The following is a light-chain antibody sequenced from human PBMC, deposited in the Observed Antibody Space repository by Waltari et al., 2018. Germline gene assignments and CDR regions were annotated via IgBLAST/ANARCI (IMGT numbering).Light chain of an antibody. V-gene: IGLV2-8*01. Sequence: QSALTQPPSASGSPGQSVTISCTGTSSDVGGYNYVSWYQQHPGKAPKLMIYEVSNRPLGVPDRFSGSKSGNTASLTVSGLQAEDEADYYCSSYAGSNNYVFGTGTKVTVL. CDR3: SSYAGSNNYV. J-gene: IGLJ1*01. CDR2: EVS. CDR1: SSDVGGYNY.